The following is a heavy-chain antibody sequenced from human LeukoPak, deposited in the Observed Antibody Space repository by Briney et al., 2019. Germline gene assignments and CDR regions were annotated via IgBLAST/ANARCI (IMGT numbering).Heavy chain of an antibody. J-gene: IGHJ2*01. Sequence: PSETLSLTCTVSGGSINNYYWSWIRQPPGKGLEWIGYIYYSGSTNYNPSLKSRVTISLDTSKNQFSLKLSSVTAADTAVYYCARDRCSSRSCYLTNTQEGYFDLWGRGTVVTVSS. CDR1: GGSINNYY. CDR2: IYYSGST. V-gene: IGHV4-59*01. CDR3: ARDRCSSRSCYLTNTQEGYFDL. D-gene: IGHD2-2*01.